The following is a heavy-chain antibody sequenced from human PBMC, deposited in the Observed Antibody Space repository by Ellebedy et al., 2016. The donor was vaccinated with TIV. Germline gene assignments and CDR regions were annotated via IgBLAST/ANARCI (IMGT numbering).Heavy chain of an antibody. CDR1: AGSISNYY. J-gene: IGHJ3*01. V-gene: IGHV4-59*01. CDR2: VYYSGST. D-gene: IGHD1-26*01. CDR3: ASVAQWGDPFDL. Sequence: SEPLSLTXYVSAGSISNYYWAWFRQSPGKGLEWIGYVYYSGSTNYNPSLKSRVTMSVDTSKNHFSLKLSAVTAADTAVYYCASVAQWGDPFDLWGQGTMVTVSS.